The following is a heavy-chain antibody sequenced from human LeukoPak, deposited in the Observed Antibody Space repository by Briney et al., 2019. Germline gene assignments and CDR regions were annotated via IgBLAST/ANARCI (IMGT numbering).Heavy chain of an antibody. V-gene: IGHV1-3*04. CDR1: GYTFTHYA. CDR2: INTGNGNT. D-gene: IGHD3-16*01. Sequence: ASVTVSCTASGYTFTHYAMHWVRQAPGQSLEWMGWINTGNGNTKYSQKFQGRVTLTRDTSANTAYMEVTSLRSEDTAVYYCATRSASSYGGVFDFWGQGSLVIVSS. CDR3: ATRSASSYGGVFDF. J-gene: IGHJ4*02.